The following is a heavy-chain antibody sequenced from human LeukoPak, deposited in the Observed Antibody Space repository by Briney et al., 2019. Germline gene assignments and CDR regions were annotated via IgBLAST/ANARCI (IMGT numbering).Heavy chain of an antibody. J-gene: IGHJ4*02. V-gene: IGHV3-74*01. CDR2: INSDGSST. CDR1: GFTFSSYW. D-gene: IGHD6-13*01. Sequence: GGSLRLSCAASGFTFSSYWMHWVRQAPGKGLVWVSRINSDGSSTSYADSVKGRFTISRDNAKNTLYLQMNSLRAEDTAVYYCAGDRDSRVPGLFDYWGQGTLVTVSS. CDR3: AGDRDSRVPGLFDY.